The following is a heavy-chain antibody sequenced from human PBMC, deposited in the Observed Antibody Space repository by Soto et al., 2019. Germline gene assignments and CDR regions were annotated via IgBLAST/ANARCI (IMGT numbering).Heavy chain of an antibody. CDR1: GYTFTSYD. CDR3: ARGGKGCSGGSCYFGYYYYGMDV. J-gene: IGHJ6*02. V-gene: IGHV1-69*13. D-gene: IGHD2-15*01. Sequence: SVKVSCKASGYTFTSYDINWVRQATGQGLEWMGGIIPIFGTANYAQKFQGRVTITADESTSTAYMELSSLRSEDTAVYYCARGGKGCSGGSCYFGYYYYGMDVWGQGTTVTVSS. CDR2: IIPIFGTA.